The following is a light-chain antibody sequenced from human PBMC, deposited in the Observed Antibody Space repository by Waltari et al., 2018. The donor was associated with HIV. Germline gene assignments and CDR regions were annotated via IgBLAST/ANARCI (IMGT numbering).Light chain of an antibody. V-gene: IGLV2-11*01. CDR3: CSYAGTYTYV. J-gene: IGLJ1*01. Sequence: QSALTQPRSVSGSPGQDVTLSCTRTASEIGDFDYVSWYPQSPGKAPTVILYEVFPRPSGVPDRFTASKSGITASLTISGLQDEDEADYYCCSYAGTYTYVFGSGTTVTVL. CDR2: EVF. CDR1: ASEIGDFDY.